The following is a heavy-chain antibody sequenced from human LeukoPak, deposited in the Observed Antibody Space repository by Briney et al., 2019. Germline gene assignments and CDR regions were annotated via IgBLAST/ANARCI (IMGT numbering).Heavy chain of an antibody. CDR1: GYTFTSYG. V-gene: IGHV1-18*01. Sequence: ASVKVSCKASGYTFTSYGISWVRQAPGQGLEWMGWISAYNGNTNYAQKLQGRVTMTTDTSTSTAYMELRSLRSDDTAAYYCARKTEAYYYDSSGPFDYWGQGALVTVSS. CDR3: ARKTEAYYYDSSGPFDY. CDR2: ISAYNGNT. D-gene: IGHD3-22*01. J-gene: IGHJ4*02.